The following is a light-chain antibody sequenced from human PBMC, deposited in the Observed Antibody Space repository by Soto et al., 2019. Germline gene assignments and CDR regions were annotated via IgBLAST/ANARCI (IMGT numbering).Light chain of an antibody. Sequence: EIVMTQSPATLSASPGERATLSCRASQSVRSNLAWYQQKPGEAPRLLIFGASIRATGIPARFSGDGSETEFTLTISSLQSDDFAVYYCQQYSDWPPWRFGQGTKVDIK. CDR2: GAS. CDR3: QQYSDWPPWR. V-gene: IGKV3-15*01. J-gene: IGKJ1*01. CDR1: QSVRSN.